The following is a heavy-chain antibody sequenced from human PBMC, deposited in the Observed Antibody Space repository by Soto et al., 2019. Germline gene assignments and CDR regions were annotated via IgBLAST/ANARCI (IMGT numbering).Heavy chain of an antibody. CDR3: ARDMTSMATLDI. V-gene: IGHV4-4*02. D-gene: IGHD4-17*01. CDR1: GASISSSNW. CDR2: IYHSGTT. Sequence: SETLSLTCAVSGASISSSNWWSWVRQPPGKGLEWIGEIYHSGTTNYNPSLKSRVTISVDTSKNQFSLKLSSVTAADTAVYYCARDMTSMATLDIWGQGTMVTVSS. J-gene: IGHJ3*02.